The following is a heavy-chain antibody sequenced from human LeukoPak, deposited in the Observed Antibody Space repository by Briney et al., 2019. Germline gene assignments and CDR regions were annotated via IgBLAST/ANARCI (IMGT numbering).Heavy chain of an antibody. D-gene: IGHD6-13*01. CDR1: GYTFTSYY. J-gene: IGHJ4*02. CDR3: ARDRGRQQLVSYYFDY. CDR2: IDPSGGST. Sequence: ASVKVSCKASGYTFTSYYMHWVRQAPGQGLEWMGIIDPSGGSTSYAQKFQGRVTMTRDMSTSTVYMELSSLRSEDTAVYYCARDRGRQQLVSYYFDYWGQGTLVTVSS. V-gene: IGHV1-46*01.